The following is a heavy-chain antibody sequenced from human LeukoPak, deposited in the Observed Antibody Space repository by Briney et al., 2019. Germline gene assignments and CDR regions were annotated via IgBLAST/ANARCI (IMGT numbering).Heavy chain of an antibody. CDR2: IYYSGST. CDR1: GGSISSYY. CDR3: ARDTSDGSSSPRGFDY. V-gene: IGHV4-59*12. Sequence: SETLSLTCTVSGGSISSYYWSWIRQPPGKGLEWIGYIYYSGSTYYNPSLKSRVTISVDTSKNQFSLKLSSVTAADTAVYYCARDTSDGSSSPRGFDYWGQGTLVTVSS. D-gene: IGHD6-13*01. J-gene: IGHJ4*02.